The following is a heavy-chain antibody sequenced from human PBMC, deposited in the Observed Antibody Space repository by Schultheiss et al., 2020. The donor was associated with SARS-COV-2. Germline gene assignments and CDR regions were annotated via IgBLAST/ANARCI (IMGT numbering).Heavy chain of an antibody. CDR3: ARGQSSGYYDH. D-gene: IGHD3-22*01. Sequence: LRLSCTVSGGSISSGGYYWSWIRQHPGKGLEWIGYIYYSGSTYYNPSLKSLVTISVDTSKNQFSLKLSSVTAADTAVYYCARGQSSGYYDHWGQGTLVTVSS. CDR1: GGSISSGGYY. CDR2: IYYSGST. V-gene: IGHV4-31*01. J-gene: IGHJ4*02.